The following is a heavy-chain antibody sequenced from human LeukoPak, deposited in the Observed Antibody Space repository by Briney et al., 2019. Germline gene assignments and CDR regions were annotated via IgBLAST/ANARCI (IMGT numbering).Heavy chain of an antibody. Sequence: GGSLRLSCTASGFTFSTYGMHWVRQAPGKGLEWVTLISYDGSTKYYSDSVKGRFTLSRDNSKNTLYLQVNSLRLEDTAVYYCTRVAEGYNVYNPGGEYDSWGQGTLVTVSS. CDR3: TRVAEGYNVYNPGGEYDS. V-gene: IGHV3-30*03. D-gene: IGHD5/OR15-5a*01. J-gene: IGHJ4*02. CDR2: ISYDGSTK. CDR1: GFTFSTYG.